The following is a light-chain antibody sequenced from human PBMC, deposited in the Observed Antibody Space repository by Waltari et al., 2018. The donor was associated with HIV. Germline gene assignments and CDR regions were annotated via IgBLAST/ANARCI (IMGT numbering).Light chain of an antibody. Sequence: QSVLTQPPSAYGTPGQRVTISCSGSSSNIGSNYVYWYQQLPGTAPKLLIFRNNQRPSGVPDRFSGSKSGTSASLAISGLRSEDEAEYYCAAWDDSLSGYVFGTGTKVTVL. CDR1: SSNIGSNY. V-gene: IGLV1-47*01. J-gene: IGLJ1*01. CDR3: AAWDDSLSGYV. CDR2: RNN.